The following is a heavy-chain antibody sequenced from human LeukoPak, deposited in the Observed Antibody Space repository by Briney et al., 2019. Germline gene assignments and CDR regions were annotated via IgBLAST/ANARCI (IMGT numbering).Heavy chain of an antibody. CDR2: IYGSGST. D-gene: IGHD6-19*01. CDR1: GDSLSSHY. V-gene: IGHV4-59*08. Sequence: SDTLSLTCTVSGDSLSSHYWSWIRQPPGKGLEWIRYIYGSGSTHYDPPRRSRVTISEDTSKNQFSLKLTSVAAADTAVYYCARNIGWYSHDSWGQGTLVTVSS. CDR3: ARNIGWYSHDS. J-gene: IGHJ4*02.